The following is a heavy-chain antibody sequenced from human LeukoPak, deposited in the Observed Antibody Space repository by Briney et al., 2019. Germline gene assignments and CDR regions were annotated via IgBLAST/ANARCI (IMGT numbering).Heavy chain of an antibody. V-gene: IGHV3-33*01. CDR1: GFTFSTYG. Sequence: GGSLRLSCAASGFTFSTYGMHCVRQAPGKGLEWVAVISFDGSNKYYGDSVKGRFTISRDNSKNTLYLQMNSLRVEDTAVYYCARESCTTSCYGFDYWGQGTLVTVSS. CDR2: ISFDGSNK. D-gene: IGHD2-2*01. CDR3: ARESCTTSCYGFDY. J-gene: IGHJ4*02.